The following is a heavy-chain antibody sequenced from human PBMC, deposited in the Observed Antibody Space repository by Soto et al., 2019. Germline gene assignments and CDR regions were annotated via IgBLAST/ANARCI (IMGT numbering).Heavy chain of an antibody. V-gene: IGHV3-11*01. CDR3: ARGIVPAAMDAFDI. CDR2: ISSSGSTI. J-gene: IGHJ3*02. CDR1: GFTFSDYY. D-gene: IGHD2-2*01. Sequence: GSLRLSCAASGFTFSDYYMSWIRQAPGKGLEWVSYISSSGSTIYYADSVKGRFTISRDNAKNSLYLQMNSLRAEDTAVYYCARGIVPAAMDAFDIWGQGTMVTVSS.